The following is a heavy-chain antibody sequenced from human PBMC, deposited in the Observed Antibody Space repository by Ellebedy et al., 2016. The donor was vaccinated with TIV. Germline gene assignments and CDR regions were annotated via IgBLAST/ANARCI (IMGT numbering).Heavy chain of an antibody. CDR2: ITPYKGDT. CDR3: ARHGHGSFPFDP. D-gene: IGHD2-2*03. CDR1: GYNFISNG. V-gene: IGHV1-18*01. J-gene: IGHJ5*02. Sequence: ASVKVSCXASGYNFISNGISWVRQVPGQGLEWMGWITPYKGDTNFAQKFRDRVTLTTNTLTRTAHMELRSLRSDDTAVYYCARHGHGSFPFDPWGQGTLVTVSS.